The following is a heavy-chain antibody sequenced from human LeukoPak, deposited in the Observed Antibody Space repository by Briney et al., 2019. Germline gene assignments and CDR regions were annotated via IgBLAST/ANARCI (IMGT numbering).Heavy chain of an antibody. D-gene: IGHD6-13*01. CDR1: GYTFTSYG. CDR3: ARDAPIAAAGTNY. Sequence: GASVKVSCKASGYTFTSYGISWVRQAPGQGLEWMGRIIPILGIANYAQKFQGRVTITADKSTSTAYMELSSLRSEDTAVYYCARDAPIAAAGTNYWGQGTLVTVSS. CDR2: IIPILGIA. V-gene: IGHV1-69*04. J-gene: IGHJ4*02.